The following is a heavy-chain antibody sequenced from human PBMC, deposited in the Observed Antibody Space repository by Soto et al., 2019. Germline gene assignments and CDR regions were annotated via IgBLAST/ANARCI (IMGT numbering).Heavy chain of an antibody. CDR3: GDIGYCLGARCPP. D-gene: IGHD2-15*01. CDR1: GFTFSDHH. Sequence: VGSLRLSCAASGFTFSDHHMDCVRHSPGKWLEWVGRITKKPDNYTTQYAASVKDRFTITRDDSKSSVYLQMTSLKTEDTAVYYCGDIGYCLGARCPPWGQATLVIVSS. J-gene: IGHJ5*02. CDR2: ITKKPDNYTT. V-gene: IGHV3-72*01.